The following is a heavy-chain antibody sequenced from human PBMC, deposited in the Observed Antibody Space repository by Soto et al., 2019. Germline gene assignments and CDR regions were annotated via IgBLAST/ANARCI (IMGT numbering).Heavy chain of an antibody. V-gene: IGHV3-23*04. CDR3: AKIEMGWFAH. CDR2: ISGSGGHT. Sequence: EVQLVESGGGLVQPGGSLRLSCAASGITFSRSWMTWVRQTPGKGLEWVSTISGSGGHTYYADSVKGRFVVSRDNDKNTVYLHMSSLTGEDTAVYFCAKIEMGWFAHWGQGTQVTVSS. J-gene: IGHJ5*02. CDR1: GITFSRSW. D-gene: IGHD2-8*01.